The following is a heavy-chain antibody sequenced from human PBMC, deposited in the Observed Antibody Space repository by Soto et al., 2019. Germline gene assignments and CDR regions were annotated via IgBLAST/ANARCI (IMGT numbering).Heavy chain of an antibody. J-gene: IGHJ6*02. D-gene: IGHD1-26*01. CDR1: GFSFSNYD. Sequence: QVQLVESGGGVVQPGRSLRLSCAASGFSFSNYDMHWVRQAPGKGLEWVTVIWYDGSNKYYADSVKGRFTISRDNSKNTLYLQRNSLRAEDTAVYYFARMRALRSGSYVYYYSGLDVWGQGTTVTVSS. CDR2: IWYDGSNK. CDR3: ARMRALRSGSYVYYYSGLDV. V-gene: IGHV3-33*01.